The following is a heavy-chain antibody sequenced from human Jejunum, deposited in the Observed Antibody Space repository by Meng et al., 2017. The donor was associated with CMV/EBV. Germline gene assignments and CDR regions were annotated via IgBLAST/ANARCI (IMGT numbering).Heavy chain of an antibody. Sequence: AVHWVRQAPGQRFEWMGWSTAGSINIQYSQKFQGRVTITRDTSANTVYMELSGLRTDDTATYYCAREFFLLWYGNILQNWFDSWGQGTLVTVSS. CDR3: AREFFLLWYGNILQNWFDS. J-gene: IGHJ5*01. D-gene: IGHD3-3*01. CDR2: STAGSINI. V-gene: IGHV1-3*01. CDR1: A.